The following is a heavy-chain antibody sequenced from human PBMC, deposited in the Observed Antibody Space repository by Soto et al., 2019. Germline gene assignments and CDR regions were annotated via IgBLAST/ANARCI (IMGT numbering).Heavy chain of an antibody. CDR3: AHVDIFGAFDI. CDR1: GFAVTFKGKG. J-gene: IGHJ3*02. CDR2: IYWDDDK. D-gene: IGHD3-9*01. V-gene: IGHV2-5*02. Sequence: TPTLRVSWNISGFAVTFKGKGVGWIRQPPGKALEWLALIYWDDDKRYSPSLKSRLTITKDTSKNQVVLTMTNMDPVDTATYYCAHVDIFGAFDIWGKGTMVTV.